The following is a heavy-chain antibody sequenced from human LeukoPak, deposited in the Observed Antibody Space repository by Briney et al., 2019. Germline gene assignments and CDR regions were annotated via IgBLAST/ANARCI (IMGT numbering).Heavy chain of an antibody. CDR3: AIQWGSGGYDY. J-gene: IGHJ4*02. D-gene: IGHD1-26*01. CDR1: GYSFTNYW. Sequence: GESLKISCKGSGYSFTNYWIAWVRQMPGKGLEWMGIVYPGDSDIRYSPSFQGQVTISADKSITTAYLQWSSLKASDTAMYYCAIQWGSGGYDYWGQGTLVTVSS. V-gene: IGHV5-51*01. CDR2: VYPGDSDI.